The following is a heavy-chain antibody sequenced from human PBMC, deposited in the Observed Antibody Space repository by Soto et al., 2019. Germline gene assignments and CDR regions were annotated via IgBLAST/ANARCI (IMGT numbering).Heavy chain of an antibody. CDR2: IGPSGTGT. CDR3: AKVFLTYYFEY. Sequence: GGSLRLSCAASGFTFSSNAMRWVRQAPGQGLEWVSAIGPSGTGTYYADSVKGRFTISRDNSKNTLYLQMNSLRAEDTAVYYCAKVFLTYYFEYWGQGILVTVSS. CDR1: GFTFSSNA. J-gene: IGHJ4*02. D-gene: IGHD3-16*01. V-gene: IGHV3-23*01.